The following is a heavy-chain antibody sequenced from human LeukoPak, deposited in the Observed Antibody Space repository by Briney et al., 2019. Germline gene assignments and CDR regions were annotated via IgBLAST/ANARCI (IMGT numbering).Heavy chain of an antibody. D-gene: IGHD5-18*01. V-gene: IGHV4-39*01. CDR2: IYYSGIT. CDR3: ARTATSYSYGYLGN. CDR1: GGSISRSSYY. Sequence: SETLSLTRTVSGGSISRSSYYWGWIRQPPGKGLEWIGTIYYSGITYYSPSLKSRVMISVDTSKNQFSLKLSSVTAADTAVYYCARTATSYSYGYLGNWGQGTLVTVSS. J-gene: IGHJ4*02.